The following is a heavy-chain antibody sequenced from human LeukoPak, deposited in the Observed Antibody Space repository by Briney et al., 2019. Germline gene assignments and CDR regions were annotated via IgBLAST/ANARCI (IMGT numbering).Heavy chain of an antibody. J-gene: IGHJ5*02. CDR3: ARDADTSEFFSWLDL. D-gene: IGHD3-22*01. V-gene: IGHV3-23*01. CDR1: GFTFTSYS. CDR2: ISGGGGST. Sequence: GGSLRLSCAASGFTFTSYSMNWVRQAPGKGLEWVSTISGGGGSTYYADSVKGRFTISRDNSKNTLYLQMTTLRAEDTAVYYCARDADTSEFFSWLDLWGQGTLVTVSS.